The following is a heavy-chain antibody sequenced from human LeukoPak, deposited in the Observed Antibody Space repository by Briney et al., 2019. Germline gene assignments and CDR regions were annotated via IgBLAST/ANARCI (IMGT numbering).Heavy chain of an antibody. V-gene: IGHV5-51*03. Sequence: KTGESLKISCKGSGYSFTSYWIGWVRQMPGKGLEWMGIIYPGDSDTRYSPSFQGQVTISADKSISTAYLQWSGLKASDTAMYYCARPVAAGENWFDPWGQGTLVTVSS. CDR2: IYPGDSDT. J-gene: IGHJ5*02. D-gene: IGHD6-13*01. CDR1: GYSFTSYW. CDR3: ARPVAAGENWFDP.